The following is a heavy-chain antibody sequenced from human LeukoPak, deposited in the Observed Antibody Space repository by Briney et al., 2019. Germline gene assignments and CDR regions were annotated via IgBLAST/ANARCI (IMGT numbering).Heavy chain of an antibody. CDR1: GYTLTELS. D-gene: IGHD2-21*02. V-gene: IGHV1-24*01. Sequence: ASVKVPCKVSGYTLTELSMHWVRQAPGKGLEWMGGFDPEDGETIYAQKFQGRVTMTEDTSTDTAYMELSSLRSEDTAVYYCATRVEGPNLAYCGGDCYARGAFDIWGQGTMVTVSS. CDR3: ATRVEGPNLAYCGGDCYARGAFDI. J-gene: IGHJ3*02. CDR2: FDPEDGET.